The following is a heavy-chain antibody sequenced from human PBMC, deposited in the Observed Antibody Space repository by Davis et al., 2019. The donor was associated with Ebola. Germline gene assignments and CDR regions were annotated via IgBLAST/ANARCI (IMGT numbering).Heavy chain of an antibody. Sequence: MPSETLSLSCAVYGGSFSGYYWSWIRQPPGKGLEWIGEINHSGSTNYNPSLKSRVTISVDTSKNQFSLKLSSVTAADTAVYYCARDRGYSSSSGYYYYGMDVWGQGTTVTVSS. CDR1: GGSFSGYY. V-gene: IGHV4-34*01. CDR3: ARDRGYSSSSGYYYYGMDV. J-gene: IGHJ6*02. D-gene: IGHD6-6*01. CDR2: INHSGST.